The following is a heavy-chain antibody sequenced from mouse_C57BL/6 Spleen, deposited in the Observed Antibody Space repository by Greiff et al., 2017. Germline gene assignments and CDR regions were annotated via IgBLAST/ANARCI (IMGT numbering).Heavy chain of an antibody. CDR2: ISDGGSYT. J-gene: IGHJ3*01. V-gene: IGHV5-4*01. CDR3: ARGGLRGFAY. D-gene: IGHD2-4*01. Sequence: EVQLVESGGGLVKPGGSLKLSCAASGFTFSSYAMSWVRQTPDKRLAWVATISDGGSYTYYPDNVKGRFTISRDNAKNNLYLQMSHLKSEDTAMYYCARGGLRGFAYWGQGTLVTVSA. CDR1: GFTFSSYA.